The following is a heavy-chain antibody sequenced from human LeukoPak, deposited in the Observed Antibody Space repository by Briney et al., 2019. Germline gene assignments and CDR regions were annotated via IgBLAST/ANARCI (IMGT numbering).Heavy chain of an antibody. V-gene: IGHV1-3*01. D-gene: IGHD1-26*01. CDR2: INAGNGNT. J-gene: IGHJ4*02. Sequence: ASVKVSCKASGYTFTSYYMHWVRQAPGQRLEWMGWINAGNGNTKYSQKFQGRVTITRDTSASTAYMELSSLRSEDTAVYYCAREWELTGYFDYWGQGTLVTVSS. CDR3: AREWELTGYFDY. CDR1: GYTFTSYY.